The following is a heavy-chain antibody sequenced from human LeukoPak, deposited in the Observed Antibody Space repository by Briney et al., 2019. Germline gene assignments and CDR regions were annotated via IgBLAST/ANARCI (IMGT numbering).Heavy chain of an antibody. CDR1: GFTFSTHL. CDR3: AQVVATTHLAY. J-gene: IGHJ4*02. Sequence: GGSLRLSCAACGFTFSTHLMTWVRQAPGKGLEWVSLINVNGVNTFYADSVKGRFTISRDNSRNTLFLQMNRLRVEDTAVYYCAQVVATTHLAYWGQGALVTVSS. V-gene: IGHV3-23*01. CDR2: INVNGVNT. D-gene: IGHD5-12*01.